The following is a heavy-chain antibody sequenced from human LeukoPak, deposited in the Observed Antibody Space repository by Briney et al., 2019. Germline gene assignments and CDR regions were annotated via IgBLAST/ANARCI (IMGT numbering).Heavy chain of an antibody. D-gene: IGHD2-8*01. V-gene: IGHV1-2*02. CDR3: ASVDSIVHCTNGVCKSGDYFDY. CDR2: INPNSGGT. J-gene: IGHJ4*02. CDR1: GYTFTGYY. Sequence: GASVKVSCKASGYTFTGYYMHWVRQAPGQGLEWMGWINPNSGGTNYAQKFQGRVTMTRDTSISTAYMELSRLRSDDTAVYYCASVDSIVHCTNGVCKSGDYFDYWGQGTLVTVSS.